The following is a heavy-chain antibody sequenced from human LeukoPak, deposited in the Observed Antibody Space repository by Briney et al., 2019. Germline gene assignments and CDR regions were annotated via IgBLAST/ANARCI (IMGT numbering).Heavy chain of an antibody. CDR1: GFTFSNYG. CDR2: IWYDGNNQ. Sequence: GASLRLSCVASGFTFSNYGMHWVRQAPGKGLEWLAVIWYDGNNQYYGDSVKGRFTISRDNSKNTLYLQMNGLRVEETAIYYCARESTLTRFDYWGQGVLVTVSS. D-gene: IGHD2-21*02. J-gene: IGHJ4*02. V-gene: IGHV3-33*01. CDR3: ARESTLTRFDY.